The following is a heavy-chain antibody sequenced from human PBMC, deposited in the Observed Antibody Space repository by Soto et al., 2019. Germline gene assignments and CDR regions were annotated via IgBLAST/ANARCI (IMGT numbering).Heavy chain of an antibody. CDR2: IYYSGST. Sequence: SQTLSLTCTVSGGSISSSSYYWGWIRQPPGKGLVWIGSIYYSGSTYYNPSLKSRVTISVDTSKNQFSRKRSSVTAADTAVYYCARPDLGPYFDYWGQGTLVTVSS. D-gene: IGHD7-27*01. CDR3: ARPDLGPYFDY. V-gene: IGHV4-39*07. CDR1: GGSISSSSYY. J-gene: IGHJ4*02.